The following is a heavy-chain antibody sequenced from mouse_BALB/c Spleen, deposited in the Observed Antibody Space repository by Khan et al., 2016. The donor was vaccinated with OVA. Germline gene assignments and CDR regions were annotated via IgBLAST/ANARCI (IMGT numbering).Heavy chain of an antibody. J-gene: IGHJ3*01. CDR3: TRSADGDPFAY. Sequence: QVQLQQPGAELVKPGTSVKLSCKASGYTFTSYYMYWVKKRPGQGLEWIGGINTSNGETIFNEKFKSKATLTVDKSSSTAYMQLNSVTSEDSAVYYCTRSADGDPFAYWGQGTLVTVSA. V-gene: IGHV1S81*02. CDR2: INTSNGET. D-gene: IGHD2-13*01. CDR1: GYTFTSYY.